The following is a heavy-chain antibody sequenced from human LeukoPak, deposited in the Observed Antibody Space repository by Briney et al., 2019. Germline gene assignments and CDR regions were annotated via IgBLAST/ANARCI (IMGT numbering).Heavy chain of an antibody. D-gene: IGHD2-2*02. CDR2: ISSSSSYI. V-gene: IGHV3-21*01. Sequence: PGGSLRLSCAASGFTFSSYSMNWVRQAPGKGLEWVSSISSSSSYIYYADSVKGRFTISRDNAKNSLYLQMNSLRAEDTAVYYCARHAGGVVVPAAISWFDPWGQGTLVTVSS. CDR1: GFTFSSYS. J-gene: IGHJ5*02. CDR3: ARHAGGVVVPAAISWFDP.